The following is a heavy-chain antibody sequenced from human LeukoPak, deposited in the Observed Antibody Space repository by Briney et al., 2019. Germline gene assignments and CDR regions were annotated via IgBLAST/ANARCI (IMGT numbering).Heavy chain of an antibody. J-gene: IGHJ4*02. Sequence: SETLSLTCTVSGGSISSYYWSWIRQPAGKGLEWIGRIYTSGSTNYNPSLKRRVTMSVDTSKKQFSLKLSSVTAADRAVYYCATEDHFIAAVIDYWGQRSLVTVSS. CDR1: GGSISSYY. D-gene: IGHD6-13*01. V-gene: IGHV4-4*07. CDR2: IYTSGST. CDR3: ATEDHFIAAVIDY.